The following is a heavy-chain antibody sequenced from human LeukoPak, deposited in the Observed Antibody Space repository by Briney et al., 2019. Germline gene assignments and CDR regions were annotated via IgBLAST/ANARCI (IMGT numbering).Heavy chain of an antibody. CDR3: ARGCSGGSCYSGFDY. V-gene: IGHV4-61*02. CDR2: IYTSGST. Sequence: SETLSLTCTVSGGSISSGSYYWSWIRQPAGKGLEWIGRIYTSGSTNYNPSLKSRVTISVDTSKNQFSLKLSSVTAADTAVYYCARGCSGGSCYSGFDYWGQGTLVTVSS. CDR1: GGSISSGSYY. D-gene: IGHD2-15*01. J-gene: IGHJ4*02.